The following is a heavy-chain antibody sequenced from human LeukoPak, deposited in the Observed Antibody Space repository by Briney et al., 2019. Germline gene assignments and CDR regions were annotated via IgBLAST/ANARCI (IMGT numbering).Heavy chain of an antibody. CDR1: GGSISSYY. CDR2: IYHSGST. Sequence: SETLSLTCTVSGGSISSYYWSWIRQPPGKGLEWIGYIYHSGSTNYNPSLKSRVTISVDTSKNQFSLKLSSVTAADTAVYYCARGPRYSSSSDYWGQGTLVTVSS. V-gene: IGHV4-59*08. CDR3: ARGPRYSSSSDY. D-gene: IGHD6-6*01. J-gene: IGHJ4*02.